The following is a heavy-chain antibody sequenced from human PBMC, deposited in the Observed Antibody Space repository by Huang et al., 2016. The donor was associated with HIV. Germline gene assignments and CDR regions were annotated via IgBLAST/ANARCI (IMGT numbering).Heavy chain of an antibody. CDR1: GYTFTNYD. CDR2: MNPNTGNT. CDR3: ARSAYGDLDY. V-gene: IGHV1-8*02. J-gene: IGHJ4*02. Sequence: QVHLVQSGAEVKKPGASVKVSCKASGYTFTNYDINWVRQAPGRGLEWMGWMNPNTGNTGFAKSFQRRVTMTRKTSITAAYMELTSLTSEDTAVYYCARSAYGDLDYWGLGTLVIVSS. D-gene: IGHD4-17*01.